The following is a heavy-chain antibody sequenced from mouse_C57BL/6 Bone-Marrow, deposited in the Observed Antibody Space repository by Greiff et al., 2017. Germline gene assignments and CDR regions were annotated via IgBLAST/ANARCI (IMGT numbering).Heavy chain of an antibody. J-gene: IGHJ1*03. CDR3: ARVITTVEAEDWYFEV. CDR2: LLPGSGST. V-gene: IGHV1-9*01. Sequence: QVQLQQSGAELMKPGASVKLSCKATGYTFTGYWIEWVKQRPGHGLEWIGELLPGSGSTNYNEQFKGKATFTADTSSNTAYMQLSSLTTEDSAIYYWARVITTVEAEDWYFEVWGTGTTVTVSS. CDR1: GYTFTGYW. D-gene: IGHD1-1*01.